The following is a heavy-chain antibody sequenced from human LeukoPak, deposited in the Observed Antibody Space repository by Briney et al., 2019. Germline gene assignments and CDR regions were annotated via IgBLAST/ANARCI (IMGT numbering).Heavy chain of an antibody. Sequence: PGGPLRLSCAASGFTVSSNYMTWVRQAPGKGLEWVSVIHSGGTRNYSDSVKGRFTISRDNSKDTLYLQMNTVRAEDTGVYYCERVPGSTGWYLDYWGQGTLVTVSS. D-gene: IGHD6-19*01. CDR2: IHSGGTR. CDR1: GFTVSSNY. J-gene: IGHJ4*02. V-gene: IGHV3-53*01. CDR3: ERVPGSTGWYLDY.